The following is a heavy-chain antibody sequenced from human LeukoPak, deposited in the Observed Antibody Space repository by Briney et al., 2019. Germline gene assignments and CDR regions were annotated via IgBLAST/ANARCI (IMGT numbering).Heavy chain of an antibody. CDR3: ARDHFGTHPVNDFDY. Sequence: GGSLRLSCTASGFTFSDYYMGWIRQAPRKGLEWISYISSSGSTIYYADSLKGRFTISRDNAKNPLYLQMNNLRAEDTAVYYCARDHFGTHPVNDFDYWGQGTLVTVSS. CDR1: GFTFSDYY. CDR2: ISSSGSTI. V-gene: IGHV3-11*01. J-gene: IGHJ4*02. D-gene: IGHD3-3*02.